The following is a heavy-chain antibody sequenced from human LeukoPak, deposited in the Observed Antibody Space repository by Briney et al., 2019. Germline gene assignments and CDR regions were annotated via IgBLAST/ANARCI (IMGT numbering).Heavy chain of an antibody. CDR1: GGTFLSHT. CDR2: INPNSGGT. V-gene: IGHV1-2*02. Sequence: ASVKVSCKTSGGTFLSHTFSWVRQAPGQGLEWMGWINPNSGGTNYAQKFQGRVTMTRDTSISTAYMELSRLRSDDTAVYYCARAHTSSIAAPSSGAYYYYGMDVWGQGTTVTVSS. D-gene: IGHD6-6*01. CDR3: ARAHTSSIAAPSSGAYYYYGMDV. J-gene: IGHJ6*02.